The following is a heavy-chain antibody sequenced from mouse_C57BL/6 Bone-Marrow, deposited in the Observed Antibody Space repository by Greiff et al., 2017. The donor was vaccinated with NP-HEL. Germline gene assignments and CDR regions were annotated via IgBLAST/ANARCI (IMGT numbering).Heavy chain of an antibody. CDR3: AREDHYYGSFDY. CDR2: INPNNGGT. V-gene: IGHV1-26*01. J-gene: IGHJ2*01. D-gene: IGHD1-1*01. CDR1: GYTFTDYY. Sequence: VQLQQSGPELVKPGASVKISCKASGYTFTDYYMNWVKQSHGKSLEWIGDINPNNGGTSYNQKFKGKATLTVDKSSSTAYMELRSLTSEDSAVYYCAREDHYYGSFDYWGQGTTLTVSS.